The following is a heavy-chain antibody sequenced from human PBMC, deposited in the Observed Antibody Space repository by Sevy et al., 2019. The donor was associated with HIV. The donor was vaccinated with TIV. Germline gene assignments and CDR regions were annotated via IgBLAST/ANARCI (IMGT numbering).Heavy chain of an antibody. D-gene: IGHD6-13*01. J-gene: IGHJ5*02. V-gene: IGHV3-7*01. Sequence: GGSLRLSCAASGFIFSDYWMTWVRQAPGKGLEWVANIKQDGSEKYYVDSVKGRFTISRDNAKNSLYLQMNSLRAEDTAVYYCARDGSSSWAPYNWFDPWGQGTLVTVSS. CDR1: GFIFSDYW. CDR2: IKQDGSEK. CDR3: ARDGSSSWAPYNWFDP.